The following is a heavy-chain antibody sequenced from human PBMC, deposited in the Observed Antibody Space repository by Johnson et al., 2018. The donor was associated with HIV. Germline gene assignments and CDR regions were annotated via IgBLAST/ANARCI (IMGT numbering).Heavy chain of an antibody. CDR1: GFTFSSYA. CDR2: ISYDGNNK. CDR3: ARVGTVRDAFDI. V-gene: IGHV3-30-3*01. J-gene: IGHJ3*02. D-gene: IGHD7-27*01. Sequence: QVQLVESGGGVVQPGRSLRLSCVASGFTFSSYAMHWVRQAPGKGLEWGTVISYDGNNKYYADSVTGRFTISRDNSKNTLYLQMNSLRAEDTAVYYCARVGTVRDAFDIWGQGTMVTVSS.